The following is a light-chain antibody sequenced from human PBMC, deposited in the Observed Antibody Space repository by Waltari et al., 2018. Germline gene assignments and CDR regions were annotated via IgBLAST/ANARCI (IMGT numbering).Light chain of an antibody. CDR2: EAT. CDR3: CSYVGGSRVL. V-gene: IGLV2-23*01. CDR1: RRDIGAYNF. J-gene: IGLJ2*01. Sequence: QSVLTQPAFVSGSPGQSITISCTGTRRDIGAYNFVSWFQQLPGQAPRLLISEATKRPSGVSYRFSGSKSGNTASLSISDLQAEDEADYYCCSYVGGSRVLFGGGTKLTV.